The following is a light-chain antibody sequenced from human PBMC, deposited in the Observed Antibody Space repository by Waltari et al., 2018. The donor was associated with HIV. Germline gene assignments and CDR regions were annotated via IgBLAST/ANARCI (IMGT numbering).Light chain of an antibody. Sequence: QSVLTQSPSASGTPGQRVIISCSGSSSNIGSNSVNWYKQLPGTAPKLLIYSNNERPSGVPDRFSGSKSGTSASLAIIGLQSEDEADYHCAAWDDSLNGPLFGGGTKLTVL. CDR1: SSNIGSNS. V-gene: IGLV1-44*01. J-gene: IGLJ2*01. CDR3: AAWDDSLNGPL. CDR2: SNN.